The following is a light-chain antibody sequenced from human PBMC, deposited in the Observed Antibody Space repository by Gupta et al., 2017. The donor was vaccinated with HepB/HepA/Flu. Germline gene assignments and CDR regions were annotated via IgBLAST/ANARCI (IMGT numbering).Light chain of an antibody. Sequence: QSALTQPASVSGSPGPSITISCTGTSSDVGGYNFVSWYQQHPGKAPKFIIYDVSNRPSGVANRFSGSKSGNTASLTISGPQEEDEADYYCSSYTSTSTVLFGGGTKLTVL. CDR3: SSYTSTSTVL. J-gene: IGLJ2*01. CDR1: SSDVGGYNF. V-gene: IGLV2-14*03. CDR2: DVS.